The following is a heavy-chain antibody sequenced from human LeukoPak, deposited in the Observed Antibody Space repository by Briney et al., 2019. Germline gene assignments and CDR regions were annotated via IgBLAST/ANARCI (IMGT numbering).Heavy chain of an antibody. CDR3: ARHGHHGDHDY. D-gene: IGHD2-21*02. CDR1: GGSISTTTYY. Sequence: PSETLSLTCTVSGGSISTTTYYWGWIRQPPGKGLEWIGSIYYSGSSYYNPSLKSRVTISVDTSKNQFSLKQNSVTAADTAVYHCARHGHHGDHDYWGQGTLVTVSS. J-gene: IGHJ4*02. V-gene: IGHV4-39*01. CDR2: IYYSGSS.